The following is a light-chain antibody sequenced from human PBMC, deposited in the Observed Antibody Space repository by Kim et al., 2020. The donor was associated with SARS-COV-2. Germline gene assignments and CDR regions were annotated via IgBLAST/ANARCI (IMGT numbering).Light chain of an antibody. CDR3: QQYGSSPLT. V-gene: IGKV3-20*01. Sequence: IVLTQSPGTLSLSPGERATLSCRASQDIDRNYLTWYQQKPGQAPRLLIYAASSRATGIPDRFSGSGSGTAFTLTISRLEPEDFAVYYCQQYGSSPLTFGGGTKVDIK. J-gene: IGKJ4*01. CDR1: QDIDRNY. CDR2: AAS.